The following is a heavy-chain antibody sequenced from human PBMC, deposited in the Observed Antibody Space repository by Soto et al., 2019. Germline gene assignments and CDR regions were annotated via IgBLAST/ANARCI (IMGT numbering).Heavy chain of an antibody. D-gene: IGHD4-17*01. CDR1: GXTFTSYD. Sequence: ASVKVSCKASGXTFTSYDINWVRQATGQGLEWMGWMNPNSGNTGYAQKFQGRVTMTRNTSISTAYMELSSLRSEDTAVYYCAIRTTVTTRLGYWGQGTLVTVSS. V-gene: IGHV1-8*01. CDR3: AIRTTVTTRLGY. J-gene: IGHJ4*02. CDR2: MNPNSGNT.